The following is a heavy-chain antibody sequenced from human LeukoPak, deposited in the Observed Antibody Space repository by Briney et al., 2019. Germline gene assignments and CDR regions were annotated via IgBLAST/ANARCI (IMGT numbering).Heavy chain of an antibody. D-gene: IGHD1-26*01. CDR1: GFTFSSYW. Sequence: PGGSLRLSCAASGFTFSSYWMSWVRQAPGKGLEWIGTIDYSGTSHYNPSLKSRVTMSVDTSKNQVSLSLSSMTAADTADYYCATPNSGRFYYLDYWGQGILVTVSS. CDR2: IDYSGTS. V-gene: IGHV4-59*04. J-gene: IGHJ4*02. CDR3: ATPNSGRFYYLDY.